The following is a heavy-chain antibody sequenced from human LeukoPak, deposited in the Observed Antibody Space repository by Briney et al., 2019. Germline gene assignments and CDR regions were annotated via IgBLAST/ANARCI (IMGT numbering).Heavy chain of an antibody. Sequence: PSETLSLTCTVSGGSISSSSYYWGWIRQPPGKGLEWIGSIYYSGSTYYNPSLKSRVTISVDTSKNQFSLKLSSVTAADTAVYYCARDMITFGGVIVRRDYWGQGTLVTVSS. CDR2: IYYSGST. D-gene: IGHD3-16*02. CDR1: GGSISSSSYY. J-gene: IGHJ4*02. CDR3: ARDMITFGGVIVRRDY. V-gene: IGHV4-39*07.